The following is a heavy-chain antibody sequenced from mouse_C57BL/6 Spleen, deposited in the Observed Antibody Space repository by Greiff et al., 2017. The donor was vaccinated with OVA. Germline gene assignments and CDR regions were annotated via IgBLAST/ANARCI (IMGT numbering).Heavy chain of an antibody. V-gene: IGHV1-18*01. D-gene: IGHD1-1*01. CDR2: INPNNGGT. Sequence: SGPELVKPGASVKIPCKASGYTFTDYNMDWVKQSHGKSLEWIGDINPNNGGTIYNQKFKGKATLTVDKSSSTAYMELRSLTSEDTAVYYCARRYYGSSLGYFDVWGTGTTVTVSS. CDR1: GYTFTDYN. J-gene: IGHJ1*03. CDR3: ARRYYGSSLGYFDV.